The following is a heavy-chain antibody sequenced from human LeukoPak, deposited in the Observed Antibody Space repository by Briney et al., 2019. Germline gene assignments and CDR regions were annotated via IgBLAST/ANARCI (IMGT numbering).Heavy chain of an antibody. CDR1: GGSISSHY. D-gene: IGHD3-22*01. CDR3: AREQGGSHYYDSSGYVH. J-gene: IGHJ4*02. V-gene: IGHV4-59*11. Sequence: SETLSLTCTVSGGSISSHYWSWIRQPPGKGLEWIGYIYYSGSTNYNPSLKSRVTISVDTSKNQFSLKLSSVTAADTAVYYCAREQGGSHYYDSSGYVHWGQGTLVTVSS. CDR2: IYYSGST.